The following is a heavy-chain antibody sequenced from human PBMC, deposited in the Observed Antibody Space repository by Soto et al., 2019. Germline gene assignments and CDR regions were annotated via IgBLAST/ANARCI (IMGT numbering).Heavy chain of an antibody. CDR3: ARASPVICGGDPCYRLDSSFDS. D-gene: IGHD2-21*02. CDR1: GATFSTTX. V-gene: IGHV1-69*01. Sequence: QVQLVQSGAEVRKPGSSLRVSCKSSGATFSTTXXXXXXXXXXXXXXXXXXXXXXFGTPKYARKFQGRVSITADESTNTVYMELNSLRPDDAAVYYCARASPVICGGDPCYRLDSSFDSWGQGSLVIVSS. J-gene: IGHJ5*01. CDR2: XXXXFGTP.